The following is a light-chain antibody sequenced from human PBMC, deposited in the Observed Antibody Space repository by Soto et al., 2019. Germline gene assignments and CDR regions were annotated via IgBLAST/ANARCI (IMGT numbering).Light chain of an antibody. CDR2: DAS. CDR1: QSVSTS. CDR3: QQRSNWPWT. J-gene: IGKJ1*01. Sequence: EIVLTQSPATLSLSPGERATLSCRASQSVSTSLAWYQQKPGQAPRLLIYDASNRATGIPARFSGSGSGTDFRLTVSSLEPEDFALYYCQQRSNWPWTFGQGTNVAIK. V-gene: IGKV3-11*01.